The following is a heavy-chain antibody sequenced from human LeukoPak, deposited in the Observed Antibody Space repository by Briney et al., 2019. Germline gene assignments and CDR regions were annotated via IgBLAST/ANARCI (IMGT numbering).Heavy chain of an antibody. CDR3: AREHYSSGRAYDY. J-gene: IGHJ4*02. V-gene: IGHV3-74*01. Sequence: AGGSLRLSCAASGFTFSSYWMHWVRQAPGKGLVWVPRISSDGSSTVYADSVKGRLTISRDNAKNTLYLQMNSLRAEDTAVYYCAREHYSSGRAYDYWSQGTLVTVSS. CDR1: GFTFSSYW. D-gene: IGHD6-19*01. CDR2: ISSDGSST.